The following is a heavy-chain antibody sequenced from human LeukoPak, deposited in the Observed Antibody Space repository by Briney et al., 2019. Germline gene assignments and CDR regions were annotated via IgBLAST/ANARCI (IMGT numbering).Heavy chain of an antibody. D-gene: IGHD5-18*01. CDR3: ARVADTAMVAPADY. CDR2: ISAYNGNT. J-gene: IGHJ4*02. Sequence: ASVKVSCKASGYTFTSYGISWVRQAPGQGLEWMGWISAYNGNTNYAQKLQGRVTKTTDTSTSTAYMELRSLRSDDTAVYYCARVADTAMVAPADYWGQGTLVTVSS. V-gene: IGHV1-18*01. CDR1: GYTFTSYG.